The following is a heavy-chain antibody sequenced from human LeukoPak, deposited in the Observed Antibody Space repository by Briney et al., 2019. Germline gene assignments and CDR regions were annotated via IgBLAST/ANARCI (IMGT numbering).Heavy chain of an antibody. CDR1: GFTFSNYA. D-gene: IGHD4-11*01. V-gene: IGHV3-23*01. CDR2: ISGSGGST. CDR3: AKQGDYSSTYFDY. J-gene: IGHJ4*02. Sequence: GGSLRLSCAASGFTFSNYAMSWVRQAPGKGLEWVSAISGSGGSTYYADSVKGRFTISRDNSKNTLYLQMNSLRAEDTAVYYCAKQGDYSSTYFDYWGQGTLVTVSS.